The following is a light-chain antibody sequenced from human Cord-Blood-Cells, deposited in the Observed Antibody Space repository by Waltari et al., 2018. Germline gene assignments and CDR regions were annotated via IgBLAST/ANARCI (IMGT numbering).Light chain of an antibody. CDR3: QQSYSTPFT. CDR1: QSSSSY. Sequence: IQMTQYPSPRPASVADRVTITCRASQSSSSYLNWYQQKPGKAPKLLIYAASSLQSGVPSRFSGSGSGTDFTLTISSLQPEDFATYYCQQSYSTPFTFGPGTKVDIK. J-gene: IGKJ3*01. V-gene: IGKV1-39*01. CDR2: AAS.